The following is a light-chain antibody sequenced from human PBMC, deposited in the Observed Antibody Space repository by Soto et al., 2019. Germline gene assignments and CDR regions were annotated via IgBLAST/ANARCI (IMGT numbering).Light chain of an antibody. CDR1: QTVSKDY. J-gene: IGKJ5*01. CDR2: AAY. V-gene: IGKV3-20*01. CDR3: QQCAVWPLT. Sequence: EIVLTQSPVTLSLSPGEGITLSCRASQTVSKDYLAWYQQKPGQAPRLLIYAAYTRATGITDRFSGSGSGTDFTLTISSLEPEDFAVYYCQQCAVWPLTVGGGTRLEIK.